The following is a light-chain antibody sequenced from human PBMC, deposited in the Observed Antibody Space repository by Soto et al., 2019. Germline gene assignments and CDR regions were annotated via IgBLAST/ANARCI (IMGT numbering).Light chain of an antibody. V-gene: IGKV3-15*01. CDR2: GAS. J-gene: IGKJ1*01. CDR3: QQYNNWPMT. Sequence: EIVMTQSPATLSVSPGERVTLSCRASQSVSSNLAWYQQKPGQAPRLLIYGASTRATGIPARFSGSGSGTEFTLTISSLQSEDFVVYYCQQYNNWPMTFGQGNKVEIK. CDR1: QSVSSN.